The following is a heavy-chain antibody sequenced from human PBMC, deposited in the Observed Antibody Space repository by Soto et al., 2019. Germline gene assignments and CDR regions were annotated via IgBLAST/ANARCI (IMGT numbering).Heavy chain of an antibody. CDR3: AGARYSSGWWYYYYGMDV. J-gene: IGHJ6*02. V-gene: IGHV1-18*01. CDR2: ISAYNGNT. Sequence: QVQLVQSGAEVKKPGASVKVSCKASGYTFTSYGISWVRQAPGQGLEWLGWISAYNGNTNYAQKLQGRVTMTTDTCTSTAYMELRSLRSDDTAVYYGAGARYSSGWWYYYYGMDVWGQGTTVTVSS. D-gene: IGHD6-19*01. CDR1: GYTFTSYG.